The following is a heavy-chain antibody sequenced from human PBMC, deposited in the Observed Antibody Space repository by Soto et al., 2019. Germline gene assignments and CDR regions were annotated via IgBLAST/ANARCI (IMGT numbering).Heavy chain of an antibody. CDR2: IYYSGST. D-gene: IGHD5-12*01. CDR3: ARSGYDLMGIDY. CDR1: GGSISSGGYY. J-gene: IGHJ4*02. V-gene: IGHV4-31*03. Sequence: QVQLQESGPGLVKPSQTLSLTCTVSGGSISSGGYYWSWIRQHPGKGLEWIGYIYYSGSTDYNPSLKSRVTISVDTSKNQSSLKLSSVTAADTAVYYCARSGYDLMGIDYWGQGTLVTVSS.